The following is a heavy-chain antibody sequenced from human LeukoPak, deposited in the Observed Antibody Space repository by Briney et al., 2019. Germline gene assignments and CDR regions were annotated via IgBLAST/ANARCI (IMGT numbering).Heavy chain of an antibody. CDR3: TTAAFVGATAY. J-gene: IGHJ4*02. CDR2: IKSKTGGGTI. CDR1: GFTFSNAW. V-gene: IGHV3-15*07. Sequence: GGSLRLSCAASGFTFSNAWMNWVRQAPGKGLEWVGRIKSKTGGGTIDYAAPVKGRFTISRDDSKDTLYLQMNSLKSEDTAVYHCTTAAFVGATAYWGQGALVIVSS. D-gene: IGHD1-26*01.